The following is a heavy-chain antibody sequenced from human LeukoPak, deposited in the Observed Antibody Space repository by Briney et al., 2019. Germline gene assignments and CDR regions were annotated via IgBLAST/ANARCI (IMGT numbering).Heavy chain of an antibody. Sequence: PSETLSLTCAVYGGSFSGYYWNWIRQSPGKGLEWIGDINHSGSTNYNPSLKSRVTISVDMSKNQFSLKVRSVTAADTAVYYCAVASGRSSGCPQGCWFDPWGQGTLVTVSS. CDR1: GGSFSGYY. CDR3: AVASGRSSGCPQGCWFDP. D-gene: IGHD6-25*01. CDR2: INHSGST. J-gene: IGHJ5*02. V-gene: IGHV4-34*01.